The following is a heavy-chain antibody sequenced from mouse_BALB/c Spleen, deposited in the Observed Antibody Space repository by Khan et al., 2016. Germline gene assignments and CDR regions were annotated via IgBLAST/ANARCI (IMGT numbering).Heavy chain of an antibody. CDR3: AIQLDYYSIDY. CDR1: GFVFSSYD. CDR2: ISSGGGST. V-gene: IGHV5-12-1*01. Sequence: EVELVESGGGLVKPGGSLKLSCAASGFVFSSYDMSWVRQTPEQRLEWVAYISSGGGSTYYPDTMKGRFTISRDNAKNTLYLQMSSLKSEDTAMYYSAIQLDYYSIDYLGQGTSVTVSS. J-gene: IGHJ4*01.